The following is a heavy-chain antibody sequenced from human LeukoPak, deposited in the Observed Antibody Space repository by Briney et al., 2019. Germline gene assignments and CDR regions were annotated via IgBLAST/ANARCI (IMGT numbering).Heavy chain of an antibody. J-gene: IGHJ4*02. Sequence: SETLSLACAVYGGSFSGYYWSWIRQPPGKGLEWFGEINHSGSTNYNPSLKSRVTISVDTSKNQFSLKLSSVTAADTAVYYCATFTVKGAVDYFDYWGQGTLVTVSS. D-gene: IGHD4-17*01. V-gene: IGHV4-34*01. CDR2: INHSGST. CDR3: ATFTVKGAVDYFDY. CDR1: GGSFSGYY.